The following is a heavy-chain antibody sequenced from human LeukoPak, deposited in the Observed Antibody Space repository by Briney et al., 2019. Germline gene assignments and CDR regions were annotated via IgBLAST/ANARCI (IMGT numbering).Heavy chain of an antibody. Sequence: GGSLRLSCAASGLTISSYSMNWVRQAPGKGLQWVSYISSSSSTIYYADSVKGRFTISRDNARNSLYLQMNSLRAEDTAVYYCARALWFGETFPAYWGQGTLVTVSS. V-gene: IGHV3-48*01. J-gene: IGHJ4*02. CDR3: ARALWFGETFPAY. D-gene: IGHD3-10*01. CDR1: GLTISSYS. CDR2: ISSSSSTI.